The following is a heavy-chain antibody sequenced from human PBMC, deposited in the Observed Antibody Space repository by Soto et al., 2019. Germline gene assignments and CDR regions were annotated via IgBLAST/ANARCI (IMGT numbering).Heavy chain of an antibody. CDR3: ARGLSSVSMDA. V-gene: IGHV4-61*08. CDR2: IYSSGSA. J-gene: IGHJ6*02. CDR1: GDSGSSGGYY. Sequence: SETLPLTCTVPGDSGSSGGYYWSWILQPPGKGLEWIGYIYSSGSANYNPSLKSRVTISRDTSKNQISLKVASVTAADTAGYYCARGLSSVSMDAWGPGTTVNVSS. D-gene: IGHD6-19*01.